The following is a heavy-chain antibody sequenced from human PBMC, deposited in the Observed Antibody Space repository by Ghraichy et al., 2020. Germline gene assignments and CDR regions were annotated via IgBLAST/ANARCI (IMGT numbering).Heavy chain of an antibody. V-gene: IGHV3-7*01. CDR1: GFTFRNNW. D-gene: IGHD3-10*01. J-gene: IGHJ3*02. Sequence: GSLRLSCAGSGFTFRNNWMAWVRQAPGKGLERVANINQDGSEEQYVDSVKGRFTISRDNARNSLYLQMNSLRAEDTAVYYCVRSGLRYAFDIWGQGTMVTVSS. CDR3: VRSGLRYAFDI. CDR2: INQDGSEE.